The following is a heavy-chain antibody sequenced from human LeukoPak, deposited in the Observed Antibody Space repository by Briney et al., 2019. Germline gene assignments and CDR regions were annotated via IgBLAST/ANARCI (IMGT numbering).Heavy chain of an antibody. CDR1: GYTFTSYD. V-gene: IGHV1-8*01. Sequence: ASVKVSCKASGYTFTSYDINWVRQATGQGLERMGWMNPNSGNTGYAQKFQGRVTMTRNTSISTAYMELSSLRSEDTAVYYCARDIDILTDLDYWGQGTLVTVSS. J-gene: IGHJ4*02. D-gene: IGHD3-9*01. CDR3: ARDIDILTDLDY. CDR2: MNPNSGNT.